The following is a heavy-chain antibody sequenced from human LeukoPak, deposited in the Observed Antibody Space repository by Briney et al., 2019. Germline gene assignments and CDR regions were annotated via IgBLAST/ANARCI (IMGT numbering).Heavy chain of an antibody. J-gene: IGHJ3*02. CDR3: ARSLSPTSSDLWSGSYDASDI. V-gene: IGHV1-8*01. CDR1: GYTLTNSD. CDR2: MNPYSGKI. Sequence: ASVKVSCKASGYTLTNSDINWVRQVPGQGLEWMGRMNPYSGKIVYAQKFQGRVSITSNISLNTAYMDLSSLRSEDTALYYCARSLSPTSSDLWSGSYDASDIWGQGTVVTVSS. D-gene: IGHD3-3*01.